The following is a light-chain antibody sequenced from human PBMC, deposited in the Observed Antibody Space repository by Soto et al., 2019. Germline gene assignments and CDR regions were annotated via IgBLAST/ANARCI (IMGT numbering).Light chain of an antibody. CDR3: SSYTSSSTPVV. J-gene: IGLJ2*01. CDR2: EVT. CDR1: TSDFGNYNF. V-gene: IGLV2-8*01. Sequence: QSALTQPPSASGSPGQSVTISCTGTTSDFGNYNFVSWYQQHPGEAPKLLIYEVTKRPSGVPDRFSGSKSGNTASLTVSGLQAEDEADYYCSSYTSSSTPVVFGGGTKLTVL.